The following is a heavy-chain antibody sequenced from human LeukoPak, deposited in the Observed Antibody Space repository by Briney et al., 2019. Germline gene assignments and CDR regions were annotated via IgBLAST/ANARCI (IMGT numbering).Heavy chain of an antibody. CDR3: ARLGRGYYYGMDV. V-gene: IGHV4-59*01. Sequence: PSETLSLTCTVSGGSFNNFFWSWIRQPPGKGLEWIGYIYYSGSTNYNPSLKSRVTISVDTSKNQFPLKLSSVTAADTAVYYCARLGRGYYYGMDVWGQGTTVTVSS. CDR1: GGSFNNFF. J-gene: IGHJ6*02. CDR2: IYYSGST. D-gene: IGHD3-10*01.